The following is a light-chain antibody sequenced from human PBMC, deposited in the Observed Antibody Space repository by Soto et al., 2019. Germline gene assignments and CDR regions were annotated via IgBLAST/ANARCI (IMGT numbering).Light chain of an antibody. Sequence: EIVLTQSPGTLALSPGEGATLSCRASQSVSKYLAWYQQKPGQAPRLLIYGASSRATGIPASCSGSGSGTDFTLTISRLEPEDFAVYYWQQYGGSPQTFGQGTKVEIK. V-gene: IGKV3-20*01. J-gene: IGKJ1*01. CDR1: QSVSKY. CDR3: QQYGGSPQT. CDR2: GAS.